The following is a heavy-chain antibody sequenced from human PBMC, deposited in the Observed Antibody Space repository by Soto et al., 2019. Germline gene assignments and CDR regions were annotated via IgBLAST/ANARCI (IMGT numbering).Heavy chain of an antibody. J-gene: IGHJ3*02. V-gene: IGHV3-23*01. CDR2: ISGNGGTT. CDR3: AKRFAYSSGLDGFDI. CDR1: GFIFSSYA. Sequence: GSLRLSCATSGFIFSSYAMTWVRQGPGKGLEWVSGISGNGGTTYYADSVKGRFIISRDNSKNTLFLQMNSLRAEDSAIYYCAKRFAYSSGLDGFDIWGQGTMVTVSS. D-gene: IGHD6-19*01.